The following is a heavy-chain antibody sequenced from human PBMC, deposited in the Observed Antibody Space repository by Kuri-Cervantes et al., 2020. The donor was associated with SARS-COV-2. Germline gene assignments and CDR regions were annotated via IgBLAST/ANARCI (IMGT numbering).Heavy chain of an antibody. V-gene: IGHV4-30-4*01. J-gene: IGHJ3*02. CDR3: ARDPYYDYVWGSYRLGGAFDI. CDR2: IYYSGST. Sequence: LRLSCTVSGGSISSGDYYWSWTRQPPGKGLEWIGYIYYSGSTYYNPSLKSRVTISVDTSKNQFSLKLSSVTAADTAVYYCARDPYYDYVWGSYRLGGAFDIWGQGTMVTVSS. D-gene: IGHD3-16*02. CDR1: GGSISSGDYY.